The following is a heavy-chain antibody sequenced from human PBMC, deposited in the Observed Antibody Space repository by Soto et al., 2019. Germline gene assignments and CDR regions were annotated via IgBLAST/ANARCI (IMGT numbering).Heavy chain of an antibody. Sequence: GASVKVSRKASGGTFSSYAISWVRQAPGQGLEWMGGIIPIFGTANYAQKFQGRVTITADESTSTAYMELSSLRSEDTAVYYCVGTAQLERRHREETLFVGGYYYYGMDVWGQGTTVTVSS. J-gene: IGHJ6*02. CDR2: IIPIFGTA. CDR3: VGTAQLERRHREETLFVGGYYYYGMDV. V-gene: IGHV1-69*13. D-gene: IGHD1-1*01. CDR1: GGTFSSYA.